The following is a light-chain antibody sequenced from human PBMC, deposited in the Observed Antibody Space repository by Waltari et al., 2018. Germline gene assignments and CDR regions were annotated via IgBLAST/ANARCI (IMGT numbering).Light chain of an antibody. CDR1: QSVSSSY. CDR3: QQYGSSPPFT. V-gene: IGKV3-20*01. Sequence: EIVLTQSPGTLSLSPGERATLSCRARQSVSSSYLAWYQHQPGQAPKLLIYGATRRATGIPDRFSGSESGTDFTLTISRLEPEDFAVYYCQQYGSSPPFTFGPGTKVDIK. J-gene: IGKJ3*01. CDR2: GAT.